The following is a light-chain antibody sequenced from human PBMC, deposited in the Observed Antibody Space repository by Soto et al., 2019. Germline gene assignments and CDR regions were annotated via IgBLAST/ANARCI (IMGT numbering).Light chain of an antibody. J-gene: IGKJ3*01. CDR1: QSILSTSNNKNY. V-gene: IGKV4-1*01. Sequence: DIVMTQSPDSLAVSLGERATINCKSSQSILSTSNNKNYLPWYQQKPGQPPKLLIYWASTRESGVPDRFSGSGSGTDFTLTISSLQAEDVALYYCQQYYSTPFTLGPGTKVDIK. CDR3: QQYYSTPFT. CDR2: WAS.